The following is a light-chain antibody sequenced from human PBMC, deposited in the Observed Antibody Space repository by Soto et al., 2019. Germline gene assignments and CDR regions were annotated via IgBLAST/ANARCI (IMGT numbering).Light chain of an antibody. CDR2: GAS. V-gene: IGKV3-20*01. CDR3: QQYGSSPPYT. J-gene: IGKJ2*01. CDR1: QSVSNSY. Sequence: EIVLTQSPGTLSLSPGERATLSCRASQSVSNSYLAWYQQKSGQAPRLLIYGASSRATGIPDRFSGSGSGTDVTLTITRLEPEDFAVYYWQQYGSSPPYTFGQGTKLEIK.